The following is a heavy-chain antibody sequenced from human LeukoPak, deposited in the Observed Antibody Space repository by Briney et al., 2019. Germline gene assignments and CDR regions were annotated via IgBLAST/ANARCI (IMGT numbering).Heavy chain of an antibody. CDR3: AKDRGQLVPKYNWFDP. V-gene: IGHV3-23*01. CDR1: GFTVRSNY. Sequence: GGSLRLSCAASGFTVRSNYMSWVRQAPGKGLEWVSAISSSGSSTYYADSVKGRFTVSRDNSKNTLYLQMNSLRAEDTAVYYCAKDRGQLVPKYNWFDPWGRGTLVTVSS. J-gene: IGHJ5*02. D-gene: IGHD6-6*01. CDR2: ISSSGSST.